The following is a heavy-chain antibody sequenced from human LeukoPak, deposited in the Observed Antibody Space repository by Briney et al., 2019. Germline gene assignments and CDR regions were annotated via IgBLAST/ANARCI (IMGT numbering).Heavy chain of an antibody. Sequence: ASVKVSCKASGYTFTSYGISWVRQAPGQGLEWMGWISAYNGNTNYAQKLQGRVTMTTDTSPSTAYMELRSLRSDDTAVYYCARDQHEIVVVPAAVDFDYWGQGTLVTVSS. CDR1: GYTFTSYG. J-gene: IGHJ4*02. CDR2: ISAYNGNT. D-gene: IGHD2-2*01. V-gene: IGHV1-18*01. CDR3: ARDQHEIVVVPAAVDFDY.